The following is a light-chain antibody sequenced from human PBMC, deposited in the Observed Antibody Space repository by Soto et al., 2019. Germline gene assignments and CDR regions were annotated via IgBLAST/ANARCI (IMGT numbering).Light chain of an antibody. CDR2: WAS. CDR1: QSVLYSSNNKNY. V-gene: IGKV4-1*01. CDR3: QQYFTSPQT. Sequence: DIVMTQSPDSLAVSLGERATINCKSSQSVLYSSNNKNYLAWYQQKPGQPPKLLIYWASTRESGVPDRFSGSGSWTDFTLSISTLQAEDVAVYHCQQYFTSPQTFGQGTKVEIK. J-gene: IGKJ1*01.